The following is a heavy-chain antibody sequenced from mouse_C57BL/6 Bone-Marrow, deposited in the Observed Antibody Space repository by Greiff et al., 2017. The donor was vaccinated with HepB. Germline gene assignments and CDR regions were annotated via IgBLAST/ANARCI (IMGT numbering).Heavy chain of an antibody. D-gene: IGHD4-1*02. J-gene: IGHJ3*01. V-gene: IGHV5-9*01. Sequence: EVMLVESGGGLVKPGGSLKLSCAASGFTFSSYTMSWVRQTPEKRLEWVATISGGGGNTYYPDSVKGRFTISRDNAKNTLYLQMSSLRSEDTALYYCARSQLGQFAYWGQGTLVTVSA. CDR2: ISGGGGNT. CDR1: GFTFSSYT. CDR3: ARSQLGQFAY.